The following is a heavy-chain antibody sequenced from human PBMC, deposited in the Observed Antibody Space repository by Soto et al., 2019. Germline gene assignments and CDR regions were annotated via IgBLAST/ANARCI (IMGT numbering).Heavy chain of an antibody. CDR2: INPSAGRT. CDR1: GYIFTNSY. V-gene: IGHV1-46*01. CDR3: ARETDILTGFVIDY. J-gene: IGHJ4*02. Sequence: QVQLVQSGAEVQKPGASVRVSCKASGYIFTNSYLHWVRQAPGQGLELMGIINPSAGRTNYAQNFQVRVTMTADTATSAVYMELSSLRSEETAMYYWARETDILTGFVIDYLGQGTLVIVSS. D-gene: IGHD3-9*01.